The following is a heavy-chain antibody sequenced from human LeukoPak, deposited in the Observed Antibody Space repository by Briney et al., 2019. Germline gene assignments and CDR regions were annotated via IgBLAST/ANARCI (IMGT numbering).Heavy chain of an antibody. J-gene: IGHJ4*02. CDR1: GGSFSGYY. V-gene: IGHV4-34*01. CDR2: INHSGST. CDR3: ARVRWKIWFGEYFDY. Sequence: SETLSLTCAVYGGSFSGYYWSWIRQPPGKGLEWIGEINHSGSTNYNPSLKSRVTISVDTSKNQFSLKLSSVTAADTAVYYCARVRWKIWFGEYFDYWGQGTLVTVSS. D-gene: IGHD3-10*01.